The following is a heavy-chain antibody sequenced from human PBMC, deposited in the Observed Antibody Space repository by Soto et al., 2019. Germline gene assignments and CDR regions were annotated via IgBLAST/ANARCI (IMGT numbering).Heavy chain of an antibody. CDR2: IYYSGST. J-gene: IGHJ5*02. CDR3: ARLYYGSGSSELFPLYNWFDP. V-gene: IGHV4-30-4*01. D-gene: IGHD3-10*01. CDR1: GGSISSGDYY. Sequence: SETLSLTCTVSGGSISSGDYYWSWIRQPPGKGLEWIGYIYYSGSTYYNPSLKSRVTISVDTSKNQFSLKLSSVTAADTAVYYCARLYYGSGSSELFPLYNWFDPWGQGTLVTVSS.